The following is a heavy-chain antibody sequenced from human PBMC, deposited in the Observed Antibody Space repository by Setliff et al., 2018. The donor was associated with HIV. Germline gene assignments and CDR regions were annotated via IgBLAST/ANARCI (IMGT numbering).Heavy chain of an antibody. J-gene: IGHJ6*03. D-gene: IGHD6-19*01. Sequence: SETLSLTCTVSGVSTSTSSYYWTWIRQPPGKGLEWIGEITHSGSTNYNPSLETRVTISVDTSKNQFSLKLSSVTAADTAVYYCAKGVAGLQYYYYYMDVWGKGTTVTVSS. V-gene: IGHV4-39*07. CDR3: AKGVAGLQYYYYYMDV. CDR1: GVSTSTSSYY. CDR2: ITHSGST.